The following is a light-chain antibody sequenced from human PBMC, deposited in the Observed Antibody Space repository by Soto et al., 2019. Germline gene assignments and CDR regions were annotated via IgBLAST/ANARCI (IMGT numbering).Light chain of an antibody. V-gene: IGLV1-40*01. Sequence: QAVVTQPPSVSGAPGQRVTISCTGRSSSIGAGYDVHWYQQLPGTAPKLLIYGNNNRPSGVPDRFSGSKSGTSASLAITGLQAEDEAHYYCQSYDTSLSAWVFGGGTKLTVL. J-gene: IGLJ3*02. CDR1: SSSIGAGYD. CDR3: QSYDTSLSAWV. CDR2: GNN.